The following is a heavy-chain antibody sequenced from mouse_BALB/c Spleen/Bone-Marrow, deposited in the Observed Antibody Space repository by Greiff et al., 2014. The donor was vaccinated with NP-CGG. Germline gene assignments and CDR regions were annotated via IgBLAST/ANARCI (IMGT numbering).Heavy chain of an antibody. D-gene: IGHD1-2*01. J-gene: IGHJ4*01. CDR3: ARITTATGAMYC. CDR1: GFSLTNYG. CDR2: IWADGST. Sequence: QVQLKESGPGLVAPSQCLSITCTVSGFSLTNYGVHWVRQPPGKGLEWLGVIWADGSTNYNSPGMSSLSISKDNSMSPGLFKMNSLQTHDTAMYYCARITTATGAMYCWGQETSVTVSS. V-gene: IGHV2-9*02.